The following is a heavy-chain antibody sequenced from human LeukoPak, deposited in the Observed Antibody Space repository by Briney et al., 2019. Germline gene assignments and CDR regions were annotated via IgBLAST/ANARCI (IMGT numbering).Heavy chain of an antibody. J-gene: IGHJ3*02. V-gene: IGHV4-61*02. CDR2: IYTSGST. CDR3: ARDGGLEAFDI. CDR1: GGSISSGSYY. Sequence: PSETLSLTCTVSGGSISSGSYYWSWIRQPAGKGLEWIGRIYTSGSTNYNPSLKSRVTISVDTSKNRFSLKLSSVTAADTAVYYCARDGGLEAFDIWGQGTMVTVSS. D-gene: IGHD1-1*01.